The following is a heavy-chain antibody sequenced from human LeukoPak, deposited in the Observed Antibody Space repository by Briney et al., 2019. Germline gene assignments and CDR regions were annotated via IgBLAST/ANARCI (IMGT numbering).Heavy chain of an antibody. CDR1: GFIFSDYS. Sequence: GGSLRLSCAASGFIFSDYSMNCVPQAPGKGLEWVASISSSSIYVYHADSVKGRFTISRDNAKNSLFLQMNSLRAEDTALYYCARGSNYYYYAMDVWGQGTTVTVSS. CDR3: ARGSNYYYYAMDV. V-gene: IGHV3-21*01. CDR2: ISSSSIYV. J-gene: IGHJ6*02.